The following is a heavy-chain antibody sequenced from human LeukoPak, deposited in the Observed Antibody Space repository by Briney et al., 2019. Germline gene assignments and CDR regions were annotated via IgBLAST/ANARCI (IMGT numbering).Heavy chain of an antibody. Sequence: GGSLRLSCAASGFTFSNAWMSWVRQAPGKGLEWVGRIKSKTVGGTTDYAAPVKGRFTILRDDSKNTLYLQMNSLKTEDTAVYYCTTDQVGSSWPYYFDYWGQGTLVTVSS. CDR3: TTDQVGSSWPYYFDY. V-gene: IGHV3-15*01. J-gene: IGHJ4*02. CDR1: GFTFSNAW. D-gene: IGHD6-13*01. CDR2: IKSKTVGGTT.